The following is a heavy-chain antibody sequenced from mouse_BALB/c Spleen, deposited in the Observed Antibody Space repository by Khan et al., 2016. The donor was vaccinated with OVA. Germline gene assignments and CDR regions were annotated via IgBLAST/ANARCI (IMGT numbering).Heavy chain of an antibody. V-gene: IGHV2-6-5*01. CDR2: IWGGGST. J-gene: IGHJ4*01. CDR3: AQGGLSYYFALDY. Sequence: QVQLKQSGPGLVAPSQSLSITCTVSGFSLTDYGVSWIRQPPGKGLEWLGVIWGGGSTYYNSALRSKLTIRKDNSKSQVFLKMNSLQTDDTAMYLRAQGGLSYYFALDYWGQGTSVTVSS. CDR1: GFSLTDYG.